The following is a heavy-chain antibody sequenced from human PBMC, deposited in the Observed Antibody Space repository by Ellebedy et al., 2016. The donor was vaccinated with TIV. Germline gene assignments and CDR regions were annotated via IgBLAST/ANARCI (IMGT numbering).Heavy chain of an antibody. V-gene: IGHV4-39*01. CDR1: GGSISSSSYY. D-gene: IGHD6-19*01. CDR2: IYYSGST. J-gene: IGHJ4*02. Sequence: MPSETLSLTCTVSGGSISSSSYYWGWIRQPPGKGLEWIGSIYYSGSTYYNPSLKSRVTISVDTSKNQFSVKLSSVTAADTAVYYCASLPYSSGWYEVNYWGQGTLVTVSS. CDR3: ASLPYSSGWYEVNY.